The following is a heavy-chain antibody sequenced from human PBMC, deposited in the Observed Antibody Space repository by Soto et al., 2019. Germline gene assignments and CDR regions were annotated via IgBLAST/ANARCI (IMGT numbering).Heavy chain of an antibody. CDR3: ARDQLKGMDV. CDR1: GFTFSSYA. J-gene: IGHJ6*02. Sequence: QVQLVESGGGVVQPGRSLRLSCAASGFTFSSYAMHWVRQAPGKGLEWVAVISYDGSNKYYADSVKGRFTISRDNSKNTLYLQMNSLRAEDTAVYYCARDQLKGMDVWGQGTTVTVSS. D-gene: IGHD5-18*01. V-gene: IGHV3-30-3*01. CDR2: ISYDGSNK.